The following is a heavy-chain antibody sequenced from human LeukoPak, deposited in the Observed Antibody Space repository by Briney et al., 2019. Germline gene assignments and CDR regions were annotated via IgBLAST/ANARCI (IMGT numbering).Heavy chain of an antibody. CDR3: VRQQTSHGNFDY. Sequence: GGSLRLSCATSGFTFSNHAMHWVRQATGKGLEWVSAIGTAGDTFYPGSVKGRFTISRENAKNSLSLQMNSLRAEDTAVYYCVRQQTSHGNFDYWGQGTLVTVPS. CDR1: GFTFSNHA. D-gene: IGHD1-26*01. CDR2: IGTAGDT. V-gene: IGHV3-13*01. J-gene: IGHJ4*02.